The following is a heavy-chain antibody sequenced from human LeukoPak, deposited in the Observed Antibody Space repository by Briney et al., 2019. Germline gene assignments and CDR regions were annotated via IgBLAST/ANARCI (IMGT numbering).Heavy chain of an antibody. CDR3: ARRLWFEPRYYYYYGMDV. CDR2: MNPNSGNT. J-gene: IGHJ6*02. V-gene: IGHV1-8*01. CDR1: GYTFTSYD. Sequence: ASVKVSCKVSGYTFTSYDINWVRQATGQGLEWMGWMNPNSGNTGYAQKFQGRVTMTRNTSISTAYMELSSLRSEDTAVYYCARRLWFEPRYYYYYGMDVWGQGTTVTVSS. D-gene: IGHD3-10*01.